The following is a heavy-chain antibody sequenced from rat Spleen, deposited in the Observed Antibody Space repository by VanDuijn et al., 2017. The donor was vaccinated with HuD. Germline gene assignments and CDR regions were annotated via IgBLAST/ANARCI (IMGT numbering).Heavy chain of an antibody. CDR2: ISYDGGGT. CDR1: GFTFSDYG. J-gene: IGHJ3*01. V-gene: IGHV5-20*01. Sequence: EVQLVESGGGLVQPGRSLKLSCAASGFTFSDYGVAWVRQAPTKGLEWVASISYDGGGTYYRDSVKGRFTISRDNTKSNLYLQMNSLRSEDTATYYCTRDVVAYWGQGTLVTVSS. CDR3: TRDVVAY.